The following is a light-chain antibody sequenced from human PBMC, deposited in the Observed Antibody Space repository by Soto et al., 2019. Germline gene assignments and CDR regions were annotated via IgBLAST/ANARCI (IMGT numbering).Light chain of an antibody. Sequence: DIQLTQSPSFLSASVGDRVTITCRASQGISSFLAWYQQKPGGTPKLLIYAASTLQSGVPSRFSGSGSGTDFTLTITSLQPEDFATYYCQQFHTYPYTFGQGTKLEIK. CDR3: QQFHTYPYT. V-gene: IGKV1-9*01. J-gene: IGKJ2*01. CDR1: QGISSF. CDR2: AAS.